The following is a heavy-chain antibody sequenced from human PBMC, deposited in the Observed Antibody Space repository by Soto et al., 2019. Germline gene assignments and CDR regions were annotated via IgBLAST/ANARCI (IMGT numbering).Heavy chain of an antibody. CDR2: INAGNGNT. CDR3: ARDLGGWPDY. J-gene: IGHJ4*02. V-gene: IGHV1-3*01. D-gene: IGHD6-19*01. Sequence: QVQLVQSGAEVKKPGASVKVSCKASGYTFTSYAIHWVRQAPGQRLEWMGWINAGNGNTKYSQKFQDRVTITRDTAASTAYRQLSSLRSEATAVYYCARDLGGWPDYWGQATLVTVSS. CDR1: GYTFTSYA.